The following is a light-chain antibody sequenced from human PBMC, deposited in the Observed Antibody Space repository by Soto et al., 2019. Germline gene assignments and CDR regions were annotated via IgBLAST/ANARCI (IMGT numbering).Light chain of an antibody. V-gene: IGKV1-9*01. CDR1: QGISSY. J-gene: IGKJ5*01. Sequence: DIQLTQSPSFLSASVGDRVTITCRASQGISSYLAWYQQIPGKAPNLLIYAASTLQSGVPSRFSGSGSGTEFTLTISSLQPEDVATYYCHQLNSYPHTFGQGTRLEMK. CDR3: HQLNSYPHT. CDR2: AAS.